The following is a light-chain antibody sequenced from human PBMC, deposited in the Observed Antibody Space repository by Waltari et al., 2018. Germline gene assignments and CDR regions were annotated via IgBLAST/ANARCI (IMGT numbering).Light chain of an antibody. Sequence: QSVLTQPRSVSGSPGQSVTISCTGTSSDVGFYHYVSLYQQHPGKAPKLMIYDVSERPSGVPDRFSGSKSGNTASLTISGLQAEDEADFYCCSYADSNTVLFGGGTKVTVL. CDR2: DVS. V-gene: IGLV2-11*01. CDR3: CSYADSNTVL. CDR1: SSDVGFYHY. J-gene: IGLJ2*01.